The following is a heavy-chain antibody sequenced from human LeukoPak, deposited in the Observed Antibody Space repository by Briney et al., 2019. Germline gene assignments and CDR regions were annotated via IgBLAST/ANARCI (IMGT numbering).Heavy chain of an antibody. V-gene: IGHV3-30*03. CDR3: ARDLGLNGNYYGMDV. CDR1: GFTFSSYG. J-gene: IGHJ6*02. D-gene: IGHD1-14*01. CDR2: ISYDGSNK. Sequence: GRSLRLSCAASGFTFSSYGMHWVRQAPGKGLEWVAVISYDGSNKYYADSVKGRFTISRDKSRNTLFLQMNSLRAEDTAVYYCARDLGLNGNYYGMDVWGQGTTVTVSS.